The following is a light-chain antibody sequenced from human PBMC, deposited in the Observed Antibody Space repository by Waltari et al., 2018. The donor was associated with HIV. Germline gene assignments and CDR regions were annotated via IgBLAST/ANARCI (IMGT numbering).Light chain of an antibody. V-gene: IGKV1-5*03. CDR2: QAS. Sequence: DIQLTQSPSALSAVVGDRVTITSRASQSVSNWLAWYQQKPGKAPNLLIYQASTLSDGVPTRFNGGGSGTEFTLTITGLQPDDFATYYCQQYNSYPYTFGQGTKLEIK. CDR3: QQYNSYPYT. CDR1: QSVSNW. J-gene: IGKJ2*01.